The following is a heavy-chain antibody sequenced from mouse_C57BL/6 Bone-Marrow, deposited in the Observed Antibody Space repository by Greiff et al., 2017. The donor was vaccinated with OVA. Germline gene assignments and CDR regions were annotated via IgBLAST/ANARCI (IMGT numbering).Heavy chain of an antibody. CDR3: AKEGEGNYWYFDV. CDR1: GFSLTSYG. J-gene: IGHJ1*03. D-gene: IGHD2-1*01. Sequence: VQLQQSGPGLVQPSQSLSITCTVSGFSLTSYGVHWVRQPPGKGLEWLGVIWSGGSTDYNAAFISRLIISNDNSKSQVFLKMNSLQADDTAIYYCAKEGEGNYWYFDVWGTGTTVTVSS. V-gene: IGHV2-4*01. CDR2: IWSGGST.